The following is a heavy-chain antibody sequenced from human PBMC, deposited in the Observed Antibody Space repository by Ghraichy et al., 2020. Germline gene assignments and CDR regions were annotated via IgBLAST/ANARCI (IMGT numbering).Heavy chain of an antibody. CDR3: AKDHEGGIYSKLGDGFDL. J-gene: IGHJ3*01. V-gene: IGHV3-7*01. CDR1: GFTFSNYW. CDR2: IKKDESKK. Sequence: GGSLRLSCAASGFTFSNYWMTWVRQAPGKGLEWVANIKKDESKKNYLDSVKGRFTISRDNSKSALSLQMNSLTDEDTAIYFCAKDHEGGIYSKLGDGFDLWGQGTLVTVS. D-gene: IGHD2-15*01.